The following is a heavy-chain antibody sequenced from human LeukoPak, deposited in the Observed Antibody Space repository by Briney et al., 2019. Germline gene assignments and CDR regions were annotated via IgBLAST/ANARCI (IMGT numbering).Heavy chain of an antibody. Sequence: PGGSLGLSCAASGFTFSSYSMNWVRQAPGKGLEWVSSISSSSSYIYYADSVKGRFTISRDNAKNSLYLQMNSLRAEDTAVYYCARDKIVGATHFDYWGQGTLVTVSS. J-gene: IGHJ4*02. CDR1: GFTFSSYS. CDR3: ARDKIVGATHFDY. CDR2: ISSSSSYI. V-gene: IGHV3-21*01. D-gene: IGHD1-26*01.